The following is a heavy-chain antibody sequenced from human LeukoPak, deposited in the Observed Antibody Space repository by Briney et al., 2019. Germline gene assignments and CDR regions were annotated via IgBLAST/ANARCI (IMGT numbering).Heavy chain of an antibody. CDR3: ARDPGYCSSTSCYTWFDP. J-gene: IGHJ5*02. CDR2: IYYSGST. Sequence: SETLSLTCTVFGDSVTGYYLNWVRQPPGKGLEWIGYIYYSGSTNYNPSLKSRVTISVDTSKNQFSLKLSSVTAADTAVYYCARDPGYCSSTSCYTWFDPWGQGTLVTVSS. V-gene: IGHV4-59*02. D-gene: IGHD2-2*02. CDR1: GDSVTGYY.